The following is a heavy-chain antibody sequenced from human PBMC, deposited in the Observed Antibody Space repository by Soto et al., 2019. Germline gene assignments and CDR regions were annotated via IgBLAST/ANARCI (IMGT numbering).Heavy chain of an antibody. V-gene: IGHV3-64*01. CDR1: GFTFSSYA. Sequence: PGGSLRLSCAASGFTFSSYAMHWVRQAPGKGLEYVSAISSNGGSTYYANSVKGRFTISRDNSKNTLYLQMGSLRAEDMAVYYCARGDRGHCDYWGQGTLVTVSS. J-gene: IGHJ4*02. CDR3: ARGDRGHCDY. D-gene: IGHD3-22*01. CDR2: ISSNGGST.